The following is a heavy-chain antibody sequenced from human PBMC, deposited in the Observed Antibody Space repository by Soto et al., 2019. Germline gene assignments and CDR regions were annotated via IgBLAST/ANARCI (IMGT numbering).Heavy chain of an antibody. CDR2: VYYSGGA. V-gene: IGHV4-59*02. J-gene: IGHJ6*02. D-gene: IGHD1-1*01. CDR1: GGSVNGYY. Sequence: SETLSLTCAVYGGSVNGYYWNWIRQHPGKGLEWIGNVYYSGGAKYNPSVKRRVSISVDTSKNQFSLNLSSVTAADTAVYYCTRDGEGRMTTTPYYYYGMDVWGPGITVTVSS. CDR3: TRDGEGRMTTTPYYYYGMDV.